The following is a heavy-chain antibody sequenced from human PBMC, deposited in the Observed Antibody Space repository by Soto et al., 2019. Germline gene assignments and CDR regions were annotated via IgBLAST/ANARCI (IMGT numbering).Heavy chain of an antibody. D-gene: IGHD3-9*01. V-gene: IGHV4-34*01. CDR1: GGSFSGYY. CDR3: ARLEGLATISYYFDF. J-gene: IGHJ4*02. Sequence: SETLSLTCAVYGGSFSGYYWSWIRQPPGKGLEWIGSIYYSGSTYYNPSLKSRVTISVDTSKNQFSLKLSSVTAADSAVYFCARLEGLATISYYFDFWGPGALVTVSS. CDR2: IYYSGST.